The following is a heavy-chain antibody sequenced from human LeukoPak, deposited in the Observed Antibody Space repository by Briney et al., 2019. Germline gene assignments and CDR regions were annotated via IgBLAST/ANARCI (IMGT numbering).Heavy chain of an antibody. CDR1: GFTFDDYA. CDR2: ISWNSGNI. CDR3: AKAHSSSWYRDESNYFDY. J-gene: IGHJ4*02. D-gene: IGHD6-13*01. V-gene: IGHV3-9*01. Sequence: PGGSLRLSCAASGFTFDDYAMHWVRQAPGKGLEWVSGISWNSGNIGYADSVKGRFTISRDNAKSSLYLQMNSLRAEDTALYYCAKAHSSSWYRDESNYFDYWGQGTLVTVSS.